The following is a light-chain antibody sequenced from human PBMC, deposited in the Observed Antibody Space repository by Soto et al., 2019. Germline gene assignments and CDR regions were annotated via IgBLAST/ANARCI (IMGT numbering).Light chain of an antibody. V-gene: IGKV1-5*01. CDR1: KSILTW. Sequence: DIQMTQSPSTLSASVGDIVSITCRASKSILTWLALYQQKPGKAPKLLIYDASSLESGVPSRFSGSGSGTEFTLTISSLRPDDFATYYCQHYNSYSEAFGQGTKVDIK. CDR2: DAS. CDR3: QHYNSYSEA. J-gene: IGKJ1*01.